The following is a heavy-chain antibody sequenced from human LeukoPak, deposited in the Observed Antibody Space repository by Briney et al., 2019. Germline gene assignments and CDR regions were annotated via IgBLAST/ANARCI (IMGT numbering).Heavy chain of an antibody. J-gene: IGHJ3*02. Sequence: PGGSLRLSCAASGFTFSSYGMHWVRQAPGKGLEWVAVIWYDGSNKYYADSVKGRFTISRDNSKNTLYLQMNSLRAEDTAVYYCARYLDIVVVPAAQSAFDIWGQGTMVTVSS. D-gene: IGHD2-2*03. V-gene: IGHV3-33*01. CDR2: IWYDGSNK. CDR1: GFTFSSYG. CDR3: ARYLDIVVVPAAQSAFDI.